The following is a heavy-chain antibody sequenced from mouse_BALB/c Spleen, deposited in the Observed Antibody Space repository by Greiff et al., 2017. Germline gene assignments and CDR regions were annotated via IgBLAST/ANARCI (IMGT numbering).Heavy chain of an antibody. CDR1: GYTFTSYY. V-gene: IGHV1S81*02. CDR2: INPSNGGT. J-gene: IGHJ4*01. Sequence: VQLQQSGAELVKPGASVKLSCKASGYTFTSYYMYWVKQRPGQGLEWIGEINPSNGGTNFNEKFKSKATLTVDKSSSTAYMQLSSLTSEDSAVYYCTRGGFFMDYWGQGTSVTVSS. CDR3: TRGGFFMDY.